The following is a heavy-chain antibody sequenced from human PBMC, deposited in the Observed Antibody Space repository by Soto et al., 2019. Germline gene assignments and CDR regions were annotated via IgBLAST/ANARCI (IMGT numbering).Heavy chain of an antibody. D-gene: IGHD2-2*01. V-gene: IGHV3-48*01. CDR1: GFIFKNYN. CDR3: GRGFCSGSNCDGTY. Sequence: HPGGSLRLSCEASGFIFKNYNMNWVRQAPGKALEWISHTGTSGSTTYYADSVRGRFTISRDNAKSSLYLQMNSLRVEDTAVYYCGRGFCSGSNCDGTYWGRGTLVTVSS. J-gene: IGHJ4*02. CDR2: TGTSGSTT.